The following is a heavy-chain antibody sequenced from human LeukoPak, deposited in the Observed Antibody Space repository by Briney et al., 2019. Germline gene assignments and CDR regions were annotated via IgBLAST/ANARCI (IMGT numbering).Heavy chain of an antibody. V-gene: IGHV4-59*01. D-gene: IGHD2-15*01. Sequence: PSETLSLTCTVSAGSISSYYWGWIRQPPEKGLEWIGYIDYSGSTNYNPSLKSRVTISVDTSKNQFSLRLSSVTAADTAVYYCARSYCGGGSCGAFDIWGQGTMVTVSS. CDR2: IDYSGST. CDR1: AGSISSYY. J-gene: IGHJ3*02. CDR3: ARSYCGGGSCGAFDI.